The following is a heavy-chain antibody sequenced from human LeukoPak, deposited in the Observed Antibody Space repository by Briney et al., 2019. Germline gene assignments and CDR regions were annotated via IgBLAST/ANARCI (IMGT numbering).Heavy chain of an antibody. CDR1: GFTVSSNY. CDR2: IYSGGST. D-gene: IGHD3-22*01. J-gene: IGHJ6*03. Sequence: GGSLRLSCAASGFTVSSNYMSWVRQAPGKGLEWVSVIYSGGSTYYADSVKGRFTISRDNSKNTLYLQMNSLRAEDTAVYYCARDGGGYYDSSGYSPFMDVWGKGTTVTISS. V-gene: IGHV3-66*01. CDR3: ARDGGGYYDSSGYSPFMDV.